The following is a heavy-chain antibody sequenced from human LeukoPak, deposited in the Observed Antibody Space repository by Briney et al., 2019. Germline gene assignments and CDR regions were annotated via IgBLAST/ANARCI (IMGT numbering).Heavy chain of an antibody. Sequence: GSLRLSCAAPGFTLSNYRMDWVRQVTGKGLVWVSRINSDGSSTNYADFVKGRFTISRDNAKNTLYLQMNSLRAEDTAVYYCAREVPWDGDFQHWGQGTLVTVSS. CDR2: INSDGSST. J-gene: IGHJ1*01. D-gene: IGHD1-26*01. CDR3: AREVPWDGDFQH. V-gene: IGHV3-74*01. CDR1: GFTLSNYR.